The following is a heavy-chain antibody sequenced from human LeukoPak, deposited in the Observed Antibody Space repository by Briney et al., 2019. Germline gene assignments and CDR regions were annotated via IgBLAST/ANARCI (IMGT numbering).Heavy chain of an antibody. D-gene: IGHD5-24*01. CDR1: GYTLTSYG. CDR3: ARAGGDGYNYVDAFDI. CDR2: ISAYNGNT. Sequence: ASVKVSCKASGYTLTSYGISWVRQAPGQGLEWMGWISAYNGNTNYAQKLQGRVTMTTDTSTSTAYMELRSLKSDDTAVYYCARAGGDGYNYVDAFDIWGQGTMVTVSS. V-gene: IGHV1-18*01. J-gene: IGHJ3*02.